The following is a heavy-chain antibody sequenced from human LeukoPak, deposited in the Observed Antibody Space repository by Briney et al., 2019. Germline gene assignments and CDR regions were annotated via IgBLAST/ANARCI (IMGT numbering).Heavy chain of an antibody. Sequence: GGSLRLSXAASGFTVSSNYMSWLRQAPGKGLEWVSVIYSGGSTYYADSVKGRFTISRDNSNKTLFLQMNSLRVEDTAVYYCARGQAMASDYWGQGTLVTVSS. D-gene: IGHD5-24*01. J-gene: IGHJ4*02. CDR1: GFTVSSNY. CDR2: IYSGGST. CDR3: ARGQAMASDY. V-gene: IGHV3-53*01.